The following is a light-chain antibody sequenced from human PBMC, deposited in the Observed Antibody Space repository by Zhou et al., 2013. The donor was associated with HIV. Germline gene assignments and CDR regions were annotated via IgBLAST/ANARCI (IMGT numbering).Light chain of an antibody. CDR1: ESLLYNGHNH. J-gene: IGKJ2*01. CDR2: LAS. Sequence: DVVMTQSPLSLSVSPGEPASISCRSSESLLYNGHNHLDWYLQKPGQSPQLLIYLASNRATGVPDRFSGSASGTDFTLKISRVEAEDVGLYCMQATTNSYTFGLGDQAGD. V-gene: IGKV2-28*01. CDR3: MQATTNSYT.